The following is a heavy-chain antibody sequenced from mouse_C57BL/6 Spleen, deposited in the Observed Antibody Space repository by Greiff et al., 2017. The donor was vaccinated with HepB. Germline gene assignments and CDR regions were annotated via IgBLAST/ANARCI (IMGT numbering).Heavy chain of an antibody. J-gene: IGHJ1*03. CDR1: GYSITSGYY. CDR2: ISYDGSN. CDR3: AIVGNYDWYFDV. D-gene: IGHD2-1*01. Sequence: DVKLQESGPGLVKPSQSLSLTCSVTGYSITSGYYWNWIRQFPGNKLEWMGYISYDGSNNYNPSLKNRISITRDTSKNQFFLKLTSVTTEDTATYYCAIVGNYDWYFDVWGTGTTVTVSS. V-gene: IGHV3-6*01.